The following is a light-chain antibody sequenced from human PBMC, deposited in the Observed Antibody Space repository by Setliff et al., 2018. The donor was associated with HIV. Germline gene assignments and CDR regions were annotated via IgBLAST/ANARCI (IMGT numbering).Light chain of an antibody. J-gene: IGLJ1*01. V-gene: IGLV2-14*01. Sequence: QSALTQPASVSGSPGQSITISCTGTSSDVGGDNYVSWYQQHPGKAPQLMIYEVTNRPSGVSQRFSGSKSGNAASLTISGLQPDDEADYYCSTYTASVNYVFGTGTKVTVL. CDR2: EVT. CDR3: STYTASVNYV. CDR1: SSDVGGDNY.